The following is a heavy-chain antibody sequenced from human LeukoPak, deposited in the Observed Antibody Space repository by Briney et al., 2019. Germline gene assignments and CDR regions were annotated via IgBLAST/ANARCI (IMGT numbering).Heavy chain of an antibody. V-gene: IGHV3-53*01. CDR2: IYSGGST. D-gene: IGHD3-3*01. J-gene: IGHJ6*03. CDR3: AKGGDFWSGYSRGYYMDV. Sequence: GGSLRLSCAASEFTFRKHAMHWVRQAPGKGLEWVSVIYSGGSTYYADSVKGRFTISRDNSKNTLYLQMNSLGAEDTAVYYCAKGGDFWSGYSRGYYMDVWGKGTTVTVSS. CDR1: EFTFRKHA.